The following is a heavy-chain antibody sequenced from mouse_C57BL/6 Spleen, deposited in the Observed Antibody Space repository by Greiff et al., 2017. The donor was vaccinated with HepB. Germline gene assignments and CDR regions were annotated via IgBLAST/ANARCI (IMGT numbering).Heavy chain of an antibody. V-gene: IGHV1-64*01. CDR2: IHPNSGST. Sequence: QVHVKQPGAELVKPGASVKLSCKASGYTFTSYWMHWVKQRPVQGLEWIGMIHPNSGSTNYNEKFKSKATLTVDKSSSTAYMQLSSLTSEDSAVYYCARDIGTGAMDYWGQGTSVTVSS. CDR1: GYTFTSYW. CDR3: ARDIGTGAMDY. D-gene: IGHD3-3*01. J-gene: IGHJ4*01.